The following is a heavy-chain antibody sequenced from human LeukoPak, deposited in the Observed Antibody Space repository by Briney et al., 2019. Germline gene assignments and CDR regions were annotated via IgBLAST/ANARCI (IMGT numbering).Heavy chain of an antibody. V-gene: IGHV1-2*02. CDR1: GYMFTGYY. D-gene: IGHD3-10*01. CDR3: ARDALNYGHLSPFDS. Sequence: PEASVKVSRKASGYMFTGYYMHWVRQAPGQGLEWMGWINPESGVTKYAQKFQGRVTMTRDTSTSTVYMEVSRLRSDDTAVYYCARDALNYGHLSPFDSWGQGTLVTVSS. J-gene: IGHJ4*02. CDR2: INPESGVT.